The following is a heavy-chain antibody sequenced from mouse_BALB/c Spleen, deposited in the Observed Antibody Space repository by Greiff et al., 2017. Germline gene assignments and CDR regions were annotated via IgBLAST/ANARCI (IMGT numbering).Heavy chain of an antibody. V-gene: IGHV5-4*02. Sequence: EVKLVESGGGLVKPGGSLKLSCAASGFTFSDYYMYWVRQTPEKRLEWVATISDGGSYTYYPDSVKGRFTISRDNAKNNLYLQMSSLKSEDTAMYYCAREDGNYVFAYWGQGTLVTVSA. CDR3: AREDGNYVFAY. CDR1: GFTFSDYY. J-gene: IGHJ3*01. D-gene: IGHD2-1*01. CDR2: ISDGGSYT.